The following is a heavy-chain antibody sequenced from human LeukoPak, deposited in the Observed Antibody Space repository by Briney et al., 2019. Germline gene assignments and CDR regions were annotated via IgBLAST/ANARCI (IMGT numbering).Heavy chain of an antibody. J-gene: IGHJ4*02. CDR2: IRYDGSNK. D-gene: IGHD6-13*01. CDR1: GFTFSSYG. V-gene: IGHV3-30*02. Sequence: PGGSLRLSCAASGFTFSSYGMHWVRQAPGKGLEWVAFIRYDGSNKYYADSVKGRFTISRDNSKNTLYLQMNSLRAEDTAVYYCARGDSGYSSSWYGYWGQGTLVTVSS. CDR3: ARGDSGYSSSWYGY.